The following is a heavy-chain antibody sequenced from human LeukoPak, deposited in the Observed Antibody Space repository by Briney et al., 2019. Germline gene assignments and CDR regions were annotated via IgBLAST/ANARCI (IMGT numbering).Heavy chain of an antibody. CDR1: GGSISSSSYY. D-gene: IGHD2-15*01. Sequence: SETLSLTCTVSGGSISSSSYYWGWIRQPPGKGLEWIGSIYYSGSTYYNPSLKSRVTISVDTSKNQFSLKLSSVTAADTAVYYCARTVVVAAINIEFDYWGQGTLVTVSS. CDR3: ARTVVVAAINIEFDY. CDR2: IYYSGST. J-gene: IGHJ4*02. V-gene: IGHV4-39*01.